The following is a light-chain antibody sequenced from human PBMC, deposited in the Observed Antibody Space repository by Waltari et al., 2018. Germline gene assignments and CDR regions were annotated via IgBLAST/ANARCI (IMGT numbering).Light chain of an antibody. CDR3: QQYNNWPPLT. V-gene: IGKV3-15*01. J-gene: IGKJ4*01. Sequence: EIVMTQSPAILSVSPGERATLSCRASQSVSSNLAWYQQKPGQAPRLLIYGASTRATRIPARFSGSGSGTEFTLTISSLQSEDFAVYYCQQYNNWPPLTFGGGTKVEIK. CDR1: QSVSSN. CDR2: GAS.